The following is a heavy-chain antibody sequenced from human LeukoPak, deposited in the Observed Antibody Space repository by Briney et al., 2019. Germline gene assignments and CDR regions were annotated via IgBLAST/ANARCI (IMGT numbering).Heavy chain of an antibody. CDR2: IHYTGST. CDR1: GGSINSYY. D-gene: IGHD3-10*01. CDR3: ARGGYYGSGNDFRFDP. V-gene: IGHV4-59*01. J-gene: IGHJ5*02. Sequence: SETLSLTCTVSGGSINSYYWSWLRQPPGKGLECIGYIHYTGSTNYNPSLKSRVTISVDTSKNQLSLKLSSVTAADTAIYYCARGGYYGSGNDFRFDPGGQGTLVTVSA.